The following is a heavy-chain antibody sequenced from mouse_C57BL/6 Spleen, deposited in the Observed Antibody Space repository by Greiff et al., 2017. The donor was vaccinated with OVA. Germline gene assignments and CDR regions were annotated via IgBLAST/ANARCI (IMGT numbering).Heavy chain of an antibody. J-gene: IGHJ1*03. CDR3: ARNDGYYEYFDV. V-gene: IGHV1-53*01. Sequence: LQQPGTELVKPGASVKLSCKASGYTFTSYWMHWVKQRPGQGLEWIGNINPSNGGTNYNAKFKSKATLTVDKSSSTAYMQLSSLTSEDSAVYYCARNDGYYEYFDVWGTGTTVTVSS. CDR1: GYTFTSYW. D-gene: IGHD2-3*01. CDR2: INPSNGGT.